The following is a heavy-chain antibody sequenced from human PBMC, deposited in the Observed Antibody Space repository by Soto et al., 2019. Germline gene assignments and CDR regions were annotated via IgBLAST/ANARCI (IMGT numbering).Heavy chain of an antibody. CDR1: GFTFSIYA. J-gene: IGHJ6*02. CDR2: ISYDGSNK. Sequence: GSLRLSCAASGFTFSIYAMHWVRQAPGKGLEWVAVISYDGSNKYYADSVKGRFTISRDNSKNTLYLQMNSLRAEDTAVYYCARELYSGDAGGMDVWGQGTTVTVSS. V-gene: IGHV3-30-3*01. CDR3: ARELYSGDAGGMDV. D-gene: IGHD5-12*01.